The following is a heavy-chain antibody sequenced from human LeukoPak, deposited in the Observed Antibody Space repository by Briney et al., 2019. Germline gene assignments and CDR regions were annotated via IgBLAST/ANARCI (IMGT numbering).Heavy chain of an antibody. D-gene: IGHD3-22*01. J-gene: IGHJ2*01. Sequence: GGSLRPSCAVSGFTFRDYVMSWVRQAPGKGLEWVSSMSGSGDRTFYADSVKGRFTISRDNSKNTLYLHLNSLRAGDTAVYFCAKLGPTYYYDNSGYFKFDFWGRGTLVTVSS. V-gene: IGHV3-23*01. CDR1: GFTFRDYV. CDR3: AKLGPTYYYDNSGYFKFDF. CDR2: MSGSGDRT.